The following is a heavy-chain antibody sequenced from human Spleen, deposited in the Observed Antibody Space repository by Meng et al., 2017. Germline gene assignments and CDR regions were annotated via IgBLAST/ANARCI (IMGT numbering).Heavy chain of an antibody. J-gene: IGHJ4*02. V-gene: IGHV3-30*04. CDR2: ISYDGSGE. D-gene: IGHD3-16*01. CDR1: GFSFSSHA. Sequence: QVHLAESGGALVQPGVSRSLSCAASGFSFSSHAMHWVRQAPGKGLEWVALISYDGSGEGYADSVKGRFTISRDNSKSTLYLQMNSLKTEDTAVYYCARDSYTSLDYWGQGILVTVSS. CDR3: ARDSYTSLDY.